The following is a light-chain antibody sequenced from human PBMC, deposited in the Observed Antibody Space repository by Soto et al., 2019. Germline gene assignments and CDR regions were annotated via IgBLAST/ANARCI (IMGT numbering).Light chain of an antibody. V-gene: IGKV1-5*01. CDR1: QSISSW. Sequence: DIQMTQSPSTLSASVGDRVTITCRASQSISSWLAWYQQKPGKAPKLLIYDASSLESGVPSRFSGSGSGTELTLTSSSLQPDDFATYYCQKYNSYLYTFGQGTKLEIK. CDR3: QKYNSYLYT. CDR2: DAS. J-gene: IGKJ2*01.